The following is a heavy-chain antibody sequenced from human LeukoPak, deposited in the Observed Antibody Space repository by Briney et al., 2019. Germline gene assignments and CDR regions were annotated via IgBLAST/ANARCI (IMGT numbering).Heavy chain of an antibody. D-gene: IGHD4-23*01. J-gene: IGHJ4*02. CDR2: ISSSGNTI. Sequence: GGSLRLSCAASGFTFSSYEMNWVRQAPRKGLEWVSHISSSGNTIYYTDSVKGRFTISRDNSKNLLYLQMNSLKAEDTAIYYCARTVARIGYWGQGTLVAVCS. CDR3: ARTVARIGY. V-gene: IGHV3-48*03. CDR1: GFTFSSYE.